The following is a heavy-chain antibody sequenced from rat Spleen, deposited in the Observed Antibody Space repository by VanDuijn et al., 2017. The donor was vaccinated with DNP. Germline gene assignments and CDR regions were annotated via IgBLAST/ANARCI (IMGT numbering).Heavy chain of an antibody. CDR2: IIYDGSST. Sequence: EVQLVESGGGLVQPGRSLKLSCAASGFTFSDYNMAWVRQAPKKGLEWVATIIYDGSSTYYPDSVKGRFSISRDNAKNTLYLQMNSLRSEDSATYYCVREDRGTDYWGQGVMVTVSS. CDR1: GFTFSDYN. V-gene: IGHV5-7*01. D-gene: IGHD4-3*01. J-gene: IGHJ2*01. CDR3: VREDRGTDY.